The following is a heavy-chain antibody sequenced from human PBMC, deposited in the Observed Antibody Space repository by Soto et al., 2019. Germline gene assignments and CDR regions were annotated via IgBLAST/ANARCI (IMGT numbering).Heavy chain of an antibody. Sequence: EVQLLESGGGLVQPGGSLRLSCAASGFRLSDSAVSWVRQAPGKGLELVSSLTVTGGSAFYSDSVKGRFTISRDISKSTLYLQMNSLRAEDTAVYYCAKNGCSYPACYPYYYYVDVWGRGTTVTVSS. D-gene: IGHD2-15*01. CDR2: LTVTGGSA. CDR1: GFRLSDSA. V-gene: IGHV3-23*01. CDR3: AKNGCSYPACYPYYYYVDV. J-gene: IGHJ6*03.